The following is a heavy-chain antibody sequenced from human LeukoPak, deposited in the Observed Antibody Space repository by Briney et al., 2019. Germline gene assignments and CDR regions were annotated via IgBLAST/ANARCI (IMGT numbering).Heavy chain of an antibody. V-gene: IGHV3-53*01. CDR1: GFTVSSNY. J-gene: IGHJ4*02. CDR3: ASFGAHSFDY. Sequence: GGSLRLSCAASGFTVSSNYMSWVRQAPGKGLEWVSVIHRGGSTYYADSVKGRFTISRDNSKNTLYLQMNSLRAEDTAVYYCASFGAHSFDYWGQGTLVTVSS. CDR2: IHRGGST. D-gene: IGHD3-10*01.